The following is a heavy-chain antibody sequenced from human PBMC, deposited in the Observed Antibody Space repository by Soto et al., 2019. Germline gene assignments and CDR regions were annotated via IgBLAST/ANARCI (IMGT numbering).Heavy chain of an antibody. V-gene: IGHV4-34*01. J-gene: IGHJ4*02. CDR2: VNHGGST. D-gene: IGHD2-15*01. CDR1: GGSFSGFF. Sequence: PSETLSLTCAVSGGSFSGFFWGWIRQPPGKGLEWIGEVNHGGSTNYNSSLKSRVTISSDTSKNHFSLTLRSVTAADTAVYYCARAAVAAGGPFDKWGQGALVTVSS. CDR3: ARAAVAAGGPFDK.